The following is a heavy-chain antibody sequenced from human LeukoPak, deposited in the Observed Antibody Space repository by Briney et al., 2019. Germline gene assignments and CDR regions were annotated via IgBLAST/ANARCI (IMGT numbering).Heavy chain of an antibody. J-gene: IGHJ5*02. V-gene: IGHV4-34*01. CDR3: ARGYVWGSYRRDNWFDP. CDR2: INHSGST. CDR1: GGSFSGHY. D-gene: IGHD3-16*02. Sequence: SETLSLTCAVHGGSFSGHYWSWIRQSPGKGLEWIGEINHSGSTNYNPSLKSRVTMSGDTSKNQFSLKLSSVTAADTAVYYCARGYVWGSYRRDNWFDPWGQGTLVTVSS.